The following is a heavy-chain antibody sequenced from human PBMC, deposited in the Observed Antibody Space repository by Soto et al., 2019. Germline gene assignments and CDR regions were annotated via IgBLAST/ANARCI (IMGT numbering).Heavy chain of an antibody. D-gene: IGHD6-25*01. J-gene: IGHJ6*02. CDR3: ARSLGSSGWTYYYFYGMDV. CDR1: GFTFSSHW. CDR2: INSDGSST. Sequence: GGPLRLSCAAPGFTFSSHWMHWVRQAPGKGLVWVSRINSDGSSTSYADSVKGRFTISRDNAKNTPYLQMNSLRAEDTAVYYCARSLGSSGWTYYYFYGMDVWGQGTTVTVSS. V-gene: IGHV3-74*01.